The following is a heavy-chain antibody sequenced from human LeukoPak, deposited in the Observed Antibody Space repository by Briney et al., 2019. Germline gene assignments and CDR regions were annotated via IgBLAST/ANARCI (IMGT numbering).Heavy chain of an antibody. V-gene: IGHV4-34*01. Sequence: SETLSLTCAVYGGSFSGYYWSWIRQPPGKGLEWIGEINHSGSTNYNPSLKSRVTISVDTSKKQFSLKLSSVTAADTAVYYCARATYNWNYVYWGQGTLVTVSS. J-gene: IGHJ4*02. D-gene: IGHD1-7*01. CDR3: ARATYNWNYVY. CDR2: INHSGST. CDR1: GGSFSGYY.